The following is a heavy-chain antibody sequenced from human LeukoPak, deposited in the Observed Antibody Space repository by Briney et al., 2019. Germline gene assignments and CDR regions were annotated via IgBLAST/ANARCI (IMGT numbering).Heavy chain of an antibody. V-gene: IGHV3-23*01. J-gene: IGHJ1*01. CDR3: VKNGALAVDYFQH. Sequence: PGGSLRLSCAASGFTFNTYSMNWVRQAPGKGLEWVSGITTGGRPYYADSVKGRFTISRDNSKNTVYLQMNSLRAEDTAVYCCVKNGALAVDYFQHWGQGTLVTVSS. CDR1: GFTFNTYS. CDR2: ITTGGRP. D-gene: IGHD6-19*01.